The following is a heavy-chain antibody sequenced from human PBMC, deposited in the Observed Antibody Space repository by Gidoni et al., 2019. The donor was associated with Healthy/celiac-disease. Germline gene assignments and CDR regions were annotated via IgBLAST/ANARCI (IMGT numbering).Heavy chain of an antibody. CDR3: ARPNYGDYAEEWIDY. V-gene: IGHV1-2*02. CDR1: GYTFTGYY. J-gene: IGHJ4*02. D-gene: IGHD4-17*01. CDR2: INPNSGGT. Sequence: QVQLVQSGAEVKKPGASVKVSCKASGYTFTGYYMHWVRQAPGQGLEWMGWINPNSGGTNYAQKFQGRVTMTRDTSISTAYMELSRLRSDDTAVYYCARPNYGDYAEEWIDYWGQGTLVTVSS.